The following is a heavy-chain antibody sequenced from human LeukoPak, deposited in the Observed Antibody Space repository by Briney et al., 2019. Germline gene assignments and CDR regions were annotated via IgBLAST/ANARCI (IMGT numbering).Heavy chain of an antibody. CDR3: TRGDSGNFY. D-gene: IGHD1-26*01. J-gene: IGHJ4*02. Sequence: GGSLRLSCTASGFTLSSYEMSWIRQAPGKGLEWVSSIDYSGGDTHYADSVKGRFTISRDNAKNSLYLEMNSLKPEDTAFYYCTRGDSGNFYWGQGTLVTVSS. CDR1: GFTLSSYE. V-gene: IGHV3-23*01. CDR2: IDYSGGDT.